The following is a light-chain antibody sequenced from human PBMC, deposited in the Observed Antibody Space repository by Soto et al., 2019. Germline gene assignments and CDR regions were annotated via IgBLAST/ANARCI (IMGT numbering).Light chain of an antibody. Sequence: ANQLTQSPSSLSASVGDRVTITCRASQAISSALAWYQQKPGKPPKLLIYDASTLQSGVPSRFSGTASGTDFTLTINSLQPEDFATYYCQQYNSYPLTFGGGTKVEIK. CDR3: QQYNSYPLT. V-gene: IGKV1-13*02. CDR1: QAISSA. J-gene: IGKJ4*01. CDR2: DAS.